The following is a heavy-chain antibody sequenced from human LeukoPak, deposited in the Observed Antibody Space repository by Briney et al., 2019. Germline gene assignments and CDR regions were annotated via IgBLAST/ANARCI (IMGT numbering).Heavy chain of an antibody. CDR1: GFTFSSYA. Sequence: GGSLRLSCAASGFTFSSYAMSWVRQAPGRGLEWVSAISSSGGSTYYADSVKGRFTISRDNSKNTLYLQMNSLRAEDTAVYYCATLSGSYGDAFDIWGQGTMVTVSS. J-gene: IGHJ3*02. CDR3: ATLSGSYGDAFDI. CDR2: ISSSGGST. D-gene: IGHD1-26*01. V-gene: IGHV3-23*01.